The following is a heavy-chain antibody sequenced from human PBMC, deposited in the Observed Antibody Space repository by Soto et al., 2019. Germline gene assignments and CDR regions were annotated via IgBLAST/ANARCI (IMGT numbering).Heavy chain of an antibody. V-gene: IGHV3-23*01. D-gene: IGHD2-8*01. CDR3: VSWVSAHFDY. CDR1: GFTFDSPYSHG. J-gene: IGHJ4*01. CDR2: ISSNGANT. Sequence: EVLLLESGGGLVQPGGSLGLSCAASGFTFDSPYSHGMSWVRQSPGKGAEWVSTISSNGANTHYAESVKGRFTISKDASRNTVHLHMNSLRAEDTATYFCVSWVSAHFDYWGHGTPVTVSS.